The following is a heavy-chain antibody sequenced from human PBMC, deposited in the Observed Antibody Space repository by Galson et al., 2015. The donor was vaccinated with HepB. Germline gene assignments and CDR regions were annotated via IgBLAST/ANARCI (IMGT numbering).Heavy chain of an antibody. J-gene: IGHJ4*02. CDR3: ARERGDHILWWRTNYFDY. Sequence: SLRLSCAASGFTFSSYAMHWVRQAPGKGLEWVAVISYDGSNKYYADSVKGRFTISRDNSKNTLYLQMNSLRAEDTAVYYCARERGDHILWWRTNYFDYWGQGTLVTVSS. CDR2: ISYDGSNK. D-gene: IGHD2-21*01. V-gene: IGHV3-30-3*01. CDR1: GFTFSSYA.